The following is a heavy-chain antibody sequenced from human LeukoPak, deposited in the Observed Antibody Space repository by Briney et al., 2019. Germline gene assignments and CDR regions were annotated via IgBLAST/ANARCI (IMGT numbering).Heavy chain of an antibody. Sequence: GGSLRLSCAASGFTFSTYAMNWVRPAPGKGLEWVSSISKSSDYIKYADSVRGRFTISRDNAKNSLYLQMNSLRAEDTAVYYCARDRANIVVVSASEYWGQGTLVTVSS. CDR3: ARDRANIVVVSASEY. V-gene: IGHV3-21*01. CDR2: ISKSSDYI. CDR1: GFTFSTYA. D-gene: IGHD2-21*01. J-gene: IGHJ4*02.